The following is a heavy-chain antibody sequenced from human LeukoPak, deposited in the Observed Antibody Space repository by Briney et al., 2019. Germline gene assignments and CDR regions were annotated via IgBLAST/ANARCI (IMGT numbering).Heavy chain of an antibody. CDR2: IYYSGST. V-gene: IGHV4-59*01. Sequence: SETLSLTCTVSGGSISSYYWSWIRQPPGKGLEWIGYIYYSGSTNYNPSLKSRVTISVDTSKNQFSLKLSSVTAADTAVYYCARGKNRVGATAYYYMDVWGKGTTVTVSS. J-gene: IGHJ6*03. CDR3: ARGKNRVGATAYYYMDV. D-gene: IGHD1-26*01. CDR1: GGSISSYY.